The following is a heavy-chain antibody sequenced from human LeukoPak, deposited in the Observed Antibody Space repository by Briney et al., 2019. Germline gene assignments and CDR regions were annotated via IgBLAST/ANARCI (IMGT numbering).Heavy chain of an antibody. CDR2: IYYSGST. CDR1: GGSISSSNW. D-gene: IGHD3-22*01. J-gene: IGHJ6*02. V-gene: IGHV4-31*11. CDR3: ARDSSGYSYYYYGMDV. Sequence: SETLSLTCAVSGGSISSSNWWSWVRQHPGKGLEWIGYIYYSGSTYYNPSLKSRVTISVDTSKNQFSLKLSSVTAADTAVYYCARDSSGYSYYYYGMDVWGQGTTVTVSS.